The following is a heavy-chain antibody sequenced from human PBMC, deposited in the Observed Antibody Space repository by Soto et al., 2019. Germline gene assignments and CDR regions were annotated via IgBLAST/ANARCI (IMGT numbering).Heavy chain of an antibody. CDR1: GFTFYTYW. V-gene: IGHV3-7*05. CDR3: STRLEV. CDR2: IKEDGSEK. J-gene: IGHJ6*02. Sequence: EVQVVESGGGLVQPGGSLTVSCAASGFTFYTYWMDWVRQAPGKGLEWVANIKEDGSEKHYVDSVKGRFTISRDNGKNLLYLEMNDLRPEDTAVYYCSTRLEVWGQGTTVTVSS.